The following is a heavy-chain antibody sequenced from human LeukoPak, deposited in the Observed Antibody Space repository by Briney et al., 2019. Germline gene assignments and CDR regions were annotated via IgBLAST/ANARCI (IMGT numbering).Heavy chain of an antibody. Sequence: GESLQISCKGSGYRSTNYWIGWARRMPGKGLEWMGSIYPGDSDTRYNPSFQGQVTISADKSISTAYLQWSSLKASDTAMYFCASTYDFWSGYPDWGQGTLVTGSS. CDR2: IYPGDSDT. CDR1: GYRSTNYW. D-gene: IGHD3-3*01. CDR3: ASTYDFWSGYPD. J-gene: IGHJ4*02. V-gene: IGHV5-51*01.